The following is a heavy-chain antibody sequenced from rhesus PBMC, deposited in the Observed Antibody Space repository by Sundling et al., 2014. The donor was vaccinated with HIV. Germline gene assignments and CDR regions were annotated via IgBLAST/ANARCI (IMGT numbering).Heavy chain of an antibody. V-gene: IGHV4-165*01. CDR2: ISGSSGST. J-gene: IGHJ6*01. CDR1: GGSFTGYF. D-gene: IGHD3-3*01. CDR3: ARVFLTVFGLVAGLDS. Sequence: QVQLQESGPGLVKPSETLSLTCAVSGGSFTGYFWGWIRQPPGKGLEWIGYISGSSGSTDYNPSLKSRVTISTDTSKNQFSLKLSSVTAADTAVYYCARVFLTVFGLVAGLDSWGQGVVVTVSS.